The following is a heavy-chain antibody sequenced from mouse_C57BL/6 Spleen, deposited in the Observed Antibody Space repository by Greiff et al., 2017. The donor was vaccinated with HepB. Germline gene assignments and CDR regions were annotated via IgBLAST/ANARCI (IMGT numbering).Heavy chain of an antibody. D-gene: IGHD2-5*01. CDR3: ARSYSNYGFFDY. CDR1: GYTFTSYW. CDR2: IHPNSGST. Sequence: QVQLQQSGAELVKPGASVKLSCKASGYTFTSYWMHWVKQRPGQGLEWIGMIHPNSGSTNYNEKFKSKATLTVDKSSSTAYMQLSSLTSEDSAVYYCARSYSNYGFFDYWGQGTTLTVSS. J-gene: IGHJ2*01. V-gene: IGHV1-64*01.